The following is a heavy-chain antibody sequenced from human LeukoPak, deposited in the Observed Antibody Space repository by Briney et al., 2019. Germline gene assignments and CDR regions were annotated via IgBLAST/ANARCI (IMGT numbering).Heavy chain of an antibody. Sequence: GGSLRLSCAASGFTFSSYSMNWVRQAPGKGLEWVSSISSSSSYIYYADSVKGRFTISRDNAKNSLYLQMNSLRAEDTAVYYCARGVNTDHYFVSVRDNSFDYWGQGTLVTVLS. J-gene: IGHJ4*02. D-gene: IGHD3-10*01. V-gene: IGHV3-21*01. CDR1: GFTFSSYS. CDR3: ARGVNTDHYFVSVRDNSFDY. CDR2: ISSSSSYI.